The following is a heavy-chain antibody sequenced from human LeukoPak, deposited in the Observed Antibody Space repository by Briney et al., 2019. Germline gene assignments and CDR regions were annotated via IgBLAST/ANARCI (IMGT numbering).Heavy chain of an antibody. CDR2: IYSDGVT. V-gene: IGHV3-66*02. J-gene: IGHJ5*02. Sequence: TGGSLRLSCAASGFIVNSYAMSWVRQAPGKGLAWVSLIYSDGVTQYADSVKGRFTISRDNSKNTLYLQMNSLRDEDTAVYFCARDRAEGKTWVEFDPWGQGILVTVSS. CDR1: GFIVNSYA. CDR3: ARDRAEGKTWVEFDP.